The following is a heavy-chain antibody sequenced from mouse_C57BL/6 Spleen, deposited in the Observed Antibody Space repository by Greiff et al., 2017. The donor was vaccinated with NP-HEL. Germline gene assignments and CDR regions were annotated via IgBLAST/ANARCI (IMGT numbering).Heavy chain of an antibody. CDR1: GFTFSDYG. Sequence: EVMLVESGGGLVKPGGSLKLSCAASGFTFSDYGMHWVRQAPEKGLEWVAYISSGRSTIYYADTVKGRFTISRDNAKNTLFLQMTSLRTEDTAMYYGASHHYGSEDAMDYWGQGTSVTVSA. D-gene: IGHD1-1*01. V-gene: IGHV5-17*01. CDR3: ASHHYGSEDAMDY. CDR2: ISSGRSTI. J-gene: IGHJ4*01.